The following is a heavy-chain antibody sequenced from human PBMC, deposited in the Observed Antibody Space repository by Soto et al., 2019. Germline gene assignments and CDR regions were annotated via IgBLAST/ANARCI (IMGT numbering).Heavy chain of an antibody. CDR2: ISSSSSYI. CDR1: GFTFSSYS. Sequence: PGGSLRLSCAASGFTFSSYSMNWVRQAPGKGLEWVSSISSSSSYIYYADSVKGRFTISRDNAKNSLYLQMNSLRAEDTAVYYCARELAVAGTSWIDPWGQGTLVTVSS. CDR3: ARELAVAGTSWIDP. J-gene: IGHJ5*02. D-gene: IGHD6-19*01. V-gene: IGHV3-21*01.